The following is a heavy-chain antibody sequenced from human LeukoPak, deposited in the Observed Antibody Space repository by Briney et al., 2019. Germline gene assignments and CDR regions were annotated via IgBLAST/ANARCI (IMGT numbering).Heavy chain of an antibody. CDR1: GFTFSDYY. D-gene: IGHD6-13*01. Sequence: GGSLRLSCAASGFTFSDYYRSWIRQAPGKGLEWVSYISSSGSTIYYADSVKGRFTISRNNAKHSLYLQMTSLRAEDTAVYYCARGSSSWTFDYWGQGTLVTVSS. CDR3: ARGSSSWTFDY. CDR2: ISSSGSTI. V-gene: IGHV3-11*01. J-gene: IGHJ4*02.